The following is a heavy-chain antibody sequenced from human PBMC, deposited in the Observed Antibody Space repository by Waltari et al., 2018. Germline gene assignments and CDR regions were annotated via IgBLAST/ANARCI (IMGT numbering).Heavy chain of an antibody. J-gene: IGHJ4*02. CDR1: GGSISSYY. V-gene: IGHV4-59*01. D-gene: IGHD3-3*01. Sequence: QVQLQESGPGLVKPSETLSLTCTVSGGSISSYYWSWIRQPPGKGLEWIGYIYYSGSTNYTPSLKSRVTISVDTSKNQFSLKLSSVTAADTAVYYCARVRNDFWSGYYTGDYFDYWGQGTLVTVSS. CDR2: IYYSGST. CDR3: ARVRNDFWSGYYTGDYFDY.